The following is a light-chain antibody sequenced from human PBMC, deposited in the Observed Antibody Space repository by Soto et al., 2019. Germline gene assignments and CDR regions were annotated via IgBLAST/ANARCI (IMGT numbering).Light chain of an antibody. CDR2: DVS. CDR3: SSYTSSSLHV. CDR1: SSDVGGYHY. Sequence: QSVLTQPASVSGSPGQSITISCTGTSSDVGGYHYFSWYEQHPGKAPKLMIYDVSNRPSGVSNRFSGSKSGNTASLTISGLQAEDEADYYCSSYTSSSLHVFGTGTKVTVL. J-gene: IGLJ1*01. V-gene: IGLV2-14*03.